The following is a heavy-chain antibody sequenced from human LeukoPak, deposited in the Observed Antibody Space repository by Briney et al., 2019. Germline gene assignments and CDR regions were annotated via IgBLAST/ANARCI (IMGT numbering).Heavy chain of an antibody. CDR3: ARLVYWYFDL. Sequence: SETLSLTCAVYGGSFSGYYWSWIRQPPGKGLEWIGEINHSGSTNYNPSLKSRVTISVDTSKNQFSLKLSSVTAADTAVYYCARLVYWYFDLWGRGTLVTVSS. J-gene: IGHJ2*01. CDR2: INHSGST. CDR1: GGSFSGYY. V-gene: IGHV4-34*01. D-gene: IGHD2-21*01.